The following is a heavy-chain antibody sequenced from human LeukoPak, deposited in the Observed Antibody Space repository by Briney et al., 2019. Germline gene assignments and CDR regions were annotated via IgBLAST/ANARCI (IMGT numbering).Heavy chain of an antibody. D-gene: IGHD2-2*01. CDR1: GFTFNNNA. CDR3: ARCTASSYANAFDV. V-gene: IGHV3-23*01. J-gene: IGHJ3*01. Sequence: GESLRLSCATSGFTFNNNAMSWVRQAPGKRLEWVSAINGGGDATEYADSVKGRFTISRDNSKNTLYLQMNSLRPEDTAVYYCARCTASSYANAFDVWGQGTLLTVSS. CDR2: INGGGDAT.